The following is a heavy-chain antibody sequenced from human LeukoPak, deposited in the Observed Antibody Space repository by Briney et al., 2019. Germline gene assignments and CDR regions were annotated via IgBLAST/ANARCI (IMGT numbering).Heavy chain of an antibody. Sequence: SVKVSCKASGGTFSSYAISWVRQAPGQGLEWMGRIIPILGIANYAQRFQGRVTITADKSTSTAYMELSSLRSEDTAVHYCARVTAAAGTDYFDYWGQGTLVTVSS. CDR1: GGTFSSYA. J-gene: IGHJ4*02. D-gene: IGHD6-13*01. CDR3: ARVTAAAGTDYFDY. CDR2: IIPILGIA. V-gene: IGHV1-69*04.